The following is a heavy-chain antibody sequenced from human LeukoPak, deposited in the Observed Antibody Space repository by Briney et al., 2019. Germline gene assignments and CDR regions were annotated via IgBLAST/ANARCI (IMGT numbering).Heavy chain of an antibody. D-gene: IGHD3-9*01. J-gene: IGHJ6*03. CDR2: IRSKAYGGTT. CDR3: TRDPPYDILTGYSYYYYYMDV. Sequence: GGSLRLSCTASGFTFGDYAMSWVRQAPGKGLEWVGFIRSKAYGGTTEYAASVKGRFTISRDDSKSIAYMQMNSLKTEDTAVYYCTRDPPYDILTGYSYYYYYMDVWGKGTTVTISS. CDR1: GFTFGDYA. V-gene: IGHV3-49*04.